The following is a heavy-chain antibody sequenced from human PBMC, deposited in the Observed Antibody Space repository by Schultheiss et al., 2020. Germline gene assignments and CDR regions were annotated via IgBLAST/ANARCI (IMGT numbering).Heavy chain of an antibody. D-gene: IGHD3-16*02. CDR1: GGSISSSNW. Sequence: SATLSLTCAVSGGSISSSNWWSWVRQPPGKGLEWIGEIYHSGSTNYNPSLKSRVTISVDKSKNQFSLKLSSVTAADTAVYYCATCPYDYVWGSYRYTETWGQGTLVTVSS. V-gene: IGHV4-4*02. J-gene: IGHJ4*02. CDR3: ATCPYDYVWGSYRYTET. CDR2: IYHSGST.